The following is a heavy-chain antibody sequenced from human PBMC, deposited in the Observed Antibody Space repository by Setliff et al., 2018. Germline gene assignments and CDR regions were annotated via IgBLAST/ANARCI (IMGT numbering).Heavy chain of an antibody. V-gene: IGHV4-39*07. CDR1: GGSISGSHYS. CDR2: TYYNGTA. CDR3: RFWSSYYKNDY. D-gene: IGHD3-3*01. Sequence: SETLSLTCSVSGGSISGSHYSWVWMRQPPGKRLEWIGSTYYNGTAYYNPSLNSRVSVSVDTPTNQFSLKVFSVTAADTAVYYCRFWSSYYKNDYWAQGTLVTVSS. J-gene: IGHJ4*02.